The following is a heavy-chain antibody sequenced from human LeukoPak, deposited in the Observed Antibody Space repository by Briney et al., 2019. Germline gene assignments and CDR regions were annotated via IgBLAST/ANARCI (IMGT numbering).Heavy chain of an antibody. CDR3: ARDRGSGWYSRQFDP. J-gene: IGHJ5*02. V-gene: IGHV4-59*01. CDR1: GGSISSYY. CDR2: IYYSGST. D-gene: IGHD6-19*01. Sequence: SDTLSLTCTVSGGSISSYYWSWIRQPPGKGLEWIGYIYYSGSTNYNPSLKSRVTISVDTSKNQFSLKLSSVTAADTAVYYCARDRGSGWYSRQFDPWGQGTLVTVSS.